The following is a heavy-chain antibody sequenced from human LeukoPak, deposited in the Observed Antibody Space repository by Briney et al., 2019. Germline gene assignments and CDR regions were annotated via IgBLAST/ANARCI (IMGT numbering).Heavy chain of an antibody. Sequence: PSETLSLTCTVSGGSISSGSYYWSWIRQPAGKGLEWIGRIYTSGSTNYNPSLKSRVTISVDTSKNQFSLKLSSVTAADTAVYYCAREPYYYDSSGYYRTSRDYYYMDVWGKGTTVTVSS. D-gene: IGHD3-22*01. V-gene: IGHV4-61*02. J-gene: IGHJ6*03. CDR1: GGSISSGSYY. CDR2: IYTSGST. CDR3: AREPYYYDSSGYYRTSRDYYYMDV.